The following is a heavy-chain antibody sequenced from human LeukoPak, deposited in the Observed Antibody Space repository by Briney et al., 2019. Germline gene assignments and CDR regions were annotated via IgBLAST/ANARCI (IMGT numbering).Heavy chain of an antibody. CDR3: ARDSVRLPDYYYMDV. CDR1: GFTFSSYW. D-gene: IGHD2-2*01. V-gene: IGHV3-74*01. CDR2: INIDGSIT. J-gene: IGHJ6*03. Sequence: GGSLRLSCAASGFTFSSYWMHWVRQAPGKGLVWVSRINIDGSITTYADSVKGRFTISRDNAKNRLYLQMKSLRAEDTAVYYCARDSVRLPDYYYMDVWGKGTTVTISS.